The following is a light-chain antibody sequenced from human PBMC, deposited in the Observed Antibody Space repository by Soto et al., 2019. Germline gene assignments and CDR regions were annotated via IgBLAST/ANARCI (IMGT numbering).Light chain of an antibody. CDR3: QEHDNLFA. V-gene: IGKV1-33*01. CDR2: DVS. Sequence: DIQMTQSPSSLSASVGDRVTITCQASRGVGDNLNWYQQKPGKAPKLLIYDVSNLETGVPSRFSGSGSGTDFTFTISSLQPEVIGTYYCQEHDNLFAFGGGTKVEMK. J-gene: IGKJ4*01. CDR1: RGVGDN.